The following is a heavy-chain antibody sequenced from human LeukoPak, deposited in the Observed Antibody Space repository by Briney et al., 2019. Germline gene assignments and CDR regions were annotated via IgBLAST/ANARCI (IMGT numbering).Heavy chain of an antibody. D-gene: IGHD3-22*01. CDR2: IYTSGST. CDR1: GGSISSYY. J-gene: IGHJ4*02. CDR3: ARVGSRDSSGYALDY. Sequence: SETLSLTCTVSGGSISSYYWSWIRQPAGKGLEWIGRIYTSGSTNYNPSLKSRVTMSVDTSKNQFSLKLSSVTAADTAVYYCARVGSRDSSGYALDYWGQGTLVTVSS. V-gene: IGHV4-4*07.